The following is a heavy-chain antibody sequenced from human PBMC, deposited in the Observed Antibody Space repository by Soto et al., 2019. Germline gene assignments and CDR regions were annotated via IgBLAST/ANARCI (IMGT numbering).Heavy chain of an antibody. J-gene: IGHJ4*02. V-gene: IGHV1-18*01. D-gene: IGHD6-19*01. CDR3: ARERLNTGWYGFDH. Sequence: ASVKVSCKPSGGTFRSYAISRVRQSPGQGLEWMGWVSNKNGVTNYAEKFRDRVTMTTDISTNTIYMELRSLRSDDTAVYFCARERLNTGWYGFDHWGQGTQVTVSS. CDR1: GGTFRSYA. CDR2: VSNKNGVT.